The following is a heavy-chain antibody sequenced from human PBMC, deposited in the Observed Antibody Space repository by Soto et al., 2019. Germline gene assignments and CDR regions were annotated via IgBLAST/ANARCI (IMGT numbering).Heavy chain of an antibody. Sequence: QVQLQQWGAGLLKPSETLSLTCAVYGGSFSAYYWTWIRQPPGTGLEWIGEINHSGSTNYNPALKTRVTISGDTSKNQFSLKLTAVTAADSSVYYWARDKITGLFDYWGQGTLVTVSS. V-gene: IGHV4-34*01. CDR1: GGSFSAYY. J-gene: IGHJ4*02. D-gene: IGHD2-8*02. CDR2: INHSGST. CDR3: ARDKITGLFDY.